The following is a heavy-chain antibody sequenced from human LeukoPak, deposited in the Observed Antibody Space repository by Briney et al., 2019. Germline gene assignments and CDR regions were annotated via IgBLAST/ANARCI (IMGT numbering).Heavy chain of an antibody. J-gene: IGHJ4*02. CDR3: AKQPWQEDYFDY. CDR1: GFTLSDYY. Sequence: GGSLRLSCAASGFTLSDYYMTWIRQAPGKGLEWVSYISGSGSTIYHADSVKGRFTISRDNAKNLLYLQMNSLRAEDTAVYYCAKQPWQEDYFDYWGQGTLVTVSS. V-gene: IGHV3-11*01. CDR2: ISGSGSTI. D-gene: IGHD1/OR15-1a*01.